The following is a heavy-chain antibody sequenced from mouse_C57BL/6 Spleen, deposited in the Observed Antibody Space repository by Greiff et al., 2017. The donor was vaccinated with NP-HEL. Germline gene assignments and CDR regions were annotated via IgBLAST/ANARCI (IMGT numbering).Heavy chain of an antibody. J-gene: IGHJ3*01. Sequence: EVKLMESAGGLVQPGSSMKLSCTASGFTFSDYYMAWVRQVPEKGLEWVANINYDGSSTYYLDSLKSRFIISRDNAKNILYLQMSSLKSEDTATYYCASYDYDGGIAYWGQGTLVTVSA. CDR2: INYDGSST. D-gene: IGHD2-4*01. V-gene: IGHV5-16*01. CDR3: ASYDYDGGIAY. CDR1: GFTFSDYY.